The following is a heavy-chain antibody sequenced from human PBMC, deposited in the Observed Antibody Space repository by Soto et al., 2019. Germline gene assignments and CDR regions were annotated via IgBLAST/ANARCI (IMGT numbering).Heavy chain of an antibody. CDR2: IYYTGTT. V-gene: IGHV4-39*01. J-gene: IGHJ4*02. Sequence: QLQLQESGPGLVKPSETLSLTCSVSGASISSSGHFWAWIRQPPGKGLEWLATIYYTGTTYYNPYLNSRLTISMDTSKKQFSLKLSSMTAADTAVYYCARRVFSGSGRDYFDNWGQGSLVTVSS. D-gene: IGHD1-26*01. CDR1: GASISSSGHF. CDR3: ARRVFSGSGRDYFDN.